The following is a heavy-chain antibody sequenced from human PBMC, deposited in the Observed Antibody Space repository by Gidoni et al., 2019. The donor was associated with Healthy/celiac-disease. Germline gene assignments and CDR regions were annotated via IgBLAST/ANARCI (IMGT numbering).Heavy chain of an antibody. J-gene: IGHJ3*02. CDR1: GFSISTSGVG. Sequence: QITLKESGPTLVKPTQTLTLTCTFSGFSISTSGVGVGWIRQPPGKALEWLALFYWDDDKRYSPSLKRRLTITKDTSKNQVVLTMTNMDPVDTATDYCAHRHHFSSGWYAQQPGDAFDIWGQGTMVTVSS. V-gene: IGHV2-5*02. D-gene: IGHD6-19*01. CDR2: FYWDDDK. CDR3: AHRHHFSSGWYAQQPGDAFDI.